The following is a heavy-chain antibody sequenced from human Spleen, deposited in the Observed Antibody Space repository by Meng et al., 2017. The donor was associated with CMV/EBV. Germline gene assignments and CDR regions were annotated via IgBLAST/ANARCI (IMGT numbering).Heavy chain of an antibody. CDR2: ISGSGSST. J-gene: IGHJ4*02. CDR3: AKPGGYSDSDFNY. D-gene: IGHD5-12*01. Sequence: CAASGFTFSSYAMSWVRQAPGKGLEWVSGISGSGSSTYYAESVKGRFTISRDNSKNTLYLQMNSLRADDTAVYYCAKPGGYSDSDFNYWGQGTLVTVSS. CDR1: GFTFSSYA. V-gene: IGHV3-23*01.